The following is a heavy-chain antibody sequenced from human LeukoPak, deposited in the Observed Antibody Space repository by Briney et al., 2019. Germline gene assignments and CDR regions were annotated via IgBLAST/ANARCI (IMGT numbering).Heavy chain of an antibody. Sequence: SETLSLTCTVSGGSISSSSYYWGWIRQPPGKGLEWIGSIYYSGSTHYNPSLKSRVTISVDTSKNQFSLKLSSVTAADTAVYYCARVPPPFDWSYYMDVWGKGTTVTVSS. V-gene: IGHV4-39*07. D-gene: IGHD3-9*01. CDR1: GGSISSSSYY. CDR3: ARVPPPFDWSYYMDV. J-gene: IGHJ6*03. CDR2: IYYSGST.